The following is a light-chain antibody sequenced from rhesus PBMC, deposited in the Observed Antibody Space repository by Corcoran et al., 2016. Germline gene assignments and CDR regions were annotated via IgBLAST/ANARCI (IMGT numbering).Light chain of an antibody. V-gene: IGKV1-22*01. CDR1: QGISSW. CDR2: KAS. CDR3: QQYSSIPLT. Sequence: DIQMTQSPSSLSASVGDTVTITCRASQGISSWLAWYQQKPGKATKLLIYKASSLQSGVPSRFRGSGSGTDFTLTISSLHSEDFATSYCQQYSSIPLTVGPGTKLDIK. J-gene: IGKJ3*01.